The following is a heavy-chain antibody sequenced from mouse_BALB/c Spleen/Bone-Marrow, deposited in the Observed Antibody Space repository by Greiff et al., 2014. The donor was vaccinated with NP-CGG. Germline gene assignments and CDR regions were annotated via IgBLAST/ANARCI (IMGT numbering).Heavy chain of an antibody. V-gene: IGHV1S56*01. CDR3: ARWVVGRDYAMDY. J-gene: IGHJ4*01. CDR1: GYTFTSYY. D-gene: IGHD1-1*01. CDR2: IYPGNVNT. Sequence: VQLQQSGPELVKPGASVRISCKASGYTFTSYYIHWVKQRPGQGLEWIGWIYPGNVNTKYNEKFKGKATLTADKSSSTAYMQLSSLTSEDSAVYFCARWVVGRDYAMDYGGQGTSVTVSS.